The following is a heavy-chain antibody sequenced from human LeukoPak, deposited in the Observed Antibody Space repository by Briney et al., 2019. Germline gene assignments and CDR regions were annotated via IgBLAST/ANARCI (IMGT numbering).Heavy chain of an antibody. J-gene: IGHJ6*03. CDR3: ARGDCSSTSCYEYYYYYMDV. V-gene: IGHV3-20*04. CDR1: GFTFDDYG. CDR2: INWNGGST. D-gene: IGHD2-2*01. Sequence: GGSLRLSCAASGFTFDDYGMSWVRQAPGKGLEWVSGINWNGGSTGYADSVKGRFTISRDNAKNTLYLQMNSLRAEDTAVYYCARGDCSSTSCYEYYYYYMDVWGKGTTVTISS.